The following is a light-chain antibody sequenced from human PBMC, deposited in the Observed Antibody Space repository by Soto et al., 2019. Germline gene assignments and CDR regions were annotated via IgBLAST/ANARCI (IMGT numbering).Light chain of an antibody. CDR2: DVS. CDR1: SSDAGGYNS. V-gene: IGLV2-8*01. Sequence: QSALTQPPSASGSPGQSVTIPCTGTSSDAGGYNSVSWYQQHPGKVPKLLIYDVSKRPSGVPDRFSGSKSGNTASLTVSGLQAEEEADYYCSSSAGSNIVVFCGGTKLTVL. J-gene: IGLJ2*01. CDR3: SSSAGSNIVV.